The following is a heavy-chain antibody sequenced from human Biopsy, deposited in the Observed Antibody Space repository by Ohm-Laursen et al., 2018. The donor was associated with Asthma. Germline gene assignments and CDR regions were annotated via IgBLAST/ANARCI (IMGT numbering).Heavy chain of an antibody. J-gene: IGHJ3*01. CDR3: ARTYYDFLTGQVKDVFGV. CDR2: VNPGNGDT. V-gene: IGHV1-3*01. Sequence: ASVKVSCKASGYNFISFAIHWVRQAPGQGLEWMGWVNPGNGDTRYSQKFQGRVTITRDTSASTAYMELRSLRSEDTATYYGARTYYDFLTGQVKDVFGVWGQGTMVTVSS. CDR1: GYNFISFA. D-gene: IGHD3-9*01.